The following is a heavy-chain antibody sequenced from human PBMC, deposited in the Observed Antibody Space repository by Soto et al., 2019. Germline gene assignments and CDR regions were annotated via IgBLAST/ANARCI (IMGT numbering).Heavy chain of an antibody. J-gene: IGHJ3*02. D-gene: IGHD4-17*01. CDR1: GGSISSGGYY. Sequence: NPSETLSLTCTVSGGSISSGGYYWSWIRQHPGKGLEWIGYIYYSGSTYYNPSLKSRVTISVDTSKNQFSLKLSSVTAADTAVYYCARASNDYGDPGAFDIWGQGTMVTVSS. CDR2: IYYSGST. CDR3: ARASNDYGDPGAFDI. V-gene: IGHV4-31*03.